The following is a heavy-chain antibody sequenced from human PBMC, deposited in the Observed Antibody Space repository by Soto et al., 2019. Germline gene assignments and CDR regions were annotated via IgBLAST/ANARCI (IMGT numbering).Heavy chain of an antibody. CDR2: IYWNDDK. J-gene: IGHJ4*02. D-gene: IGHD3-3*01. CDR1: GFSVSTSGVG. V-gene: IGHV2-5*01. Sequence: QITLKESGPTLVKPTQTLTLTCMFSGFSVSTSGVGVGWIRQPPGKALEWLALIYWNDDKRYRPSLKTRLTIIKDTPKNQVVLAVTNMDPEDTVTYYCAHASKNFWSGDFMHFGNWGPGILVTVSS. CDR3: AHASKNFWSGDFMHFGN.